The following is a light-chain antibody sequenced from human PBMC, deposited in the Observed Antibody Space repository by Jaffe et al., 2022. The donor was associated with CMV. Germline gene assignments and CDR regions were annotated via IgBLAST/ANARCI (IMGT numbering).Light chain of an antibody. J-gene: IGKJ1*01. Sequence: DILMTQSPSSLSASVGDRVTITCRASQNIDTFLNWYHQRPGKAPRLLVYSASTLQSGVPSRFSGSGSGTDFTLTISSLQPEDFATYYCQQSYLTPRTFGQGTKVEIK. CDR1: QNIDTF. V-gene: IGKV1-39*01. CDR2: SAS. CDR3: QQSYLTPRT.